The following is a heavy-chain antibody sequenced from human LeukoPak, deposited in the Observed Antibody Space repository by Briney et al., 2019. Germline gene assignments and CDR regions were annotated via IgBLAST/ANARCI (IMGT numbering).Heavy chain of an antibody. CDR2: ISSSSSYI. V-gene: IGHV3-21*01. CDR3: ARVVAVAGPDY. CDR1: GFTFSSYS. Sequence: GGSLRLSCVASGFTFSSYSMNWVRQAPGKGLEWVSSISSSSSYIYYADSVKGRFTISRDNAKNSPYLQMNSLRAEDTAVYYCARVVAVAGPDYWGQGTLVTVSS. D-gene: IGHD6-19*01. J-gene: IGHJ4*02.